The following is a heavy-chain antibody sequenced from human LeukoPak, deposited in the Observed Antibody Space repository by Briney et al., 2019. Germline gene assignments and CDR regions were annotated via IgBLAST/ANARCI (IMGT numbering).Heavy chain of an antibody. J-gene: IGHJ4*02. Sequence: GGSLRLSCAASGFTFSSYSMTWVRQAPGKGLEWVSSISSSSSYIYYADSVKGRFTIPRDNAKNSLYLQMNSLRAEDTAVYYCARDRGSSGGSSGYHYWGQGTLVTVSS. D-gene: IGHD3-22*01. CDR1: GFTFSSYS. CDR3: ARDRGSSGGSSGYHY. V-gene: IGHV3-21*01. CDR2: ISSSSSYI.